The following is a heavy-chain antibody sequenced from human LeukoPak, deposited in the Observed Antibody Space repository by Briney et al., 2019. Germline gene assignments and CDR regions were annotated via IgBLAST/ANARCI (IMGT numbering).Heavy chain of an antibody. D-gene: IGHD3-16*01. CDR1: GGSFSGYY. CDR2: INHSGST. Sequence: SETLSLTCAVYGGSFSGYYWSWIRQPPGKGLEWIGEINHSGSTNYNPSLKSRVTISVDTSKNQFSLKLSSVTAADTAVYYCARVGVMATVNGYRYHSLDVWGQGTTVAVSS. J-gene: IGHJ6*02. CDR3: ARVGVMATVNGYRYHSLDV. V-gene: IGHV4-34*01.